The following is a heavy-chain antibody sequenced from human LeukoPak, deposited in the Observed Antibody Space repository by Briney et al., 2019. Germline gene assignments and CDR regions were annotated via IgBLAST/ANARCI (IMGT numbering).Heavy chain of an antibody. Sequence: SSVKVSCKASGGTFSSYAISWVRQTPGQGLEWMGGIIPIFGTANYAQKFQGRVTIPADESTSTAYMELSSLRSEDTAVYYCARAIVVVPAADYYYYYMDVWGKGTTVTVSS. J-gene: IGHJ6*03. V-gene: IGHV1-69*01. CDR3: ARAIVVVPAADYYYYYMDV. CDR1: GGTFSSYA. CDR2: IIPIFGTA. D-gene: IGHD2-2*01.